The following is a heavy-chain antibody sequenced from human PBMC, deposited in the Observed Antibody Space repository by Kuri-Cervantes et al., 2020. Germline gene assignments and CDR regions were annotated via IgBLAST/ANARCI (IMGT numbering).Heavy chain of an antibody. D-gene: IGHD4-17*01. J-gene: IGHJ4*02. CDR3: ARGYGDYASAPDY. CDR1: GFIFSSYA. Sequence: GGSLRLSCAASGFIFSSYAMSWVRQAPGKGLEWVSVIYTGGSTYYADSAKGRFTISRDNSKNTLYLQMSSLRAEDTAVYYCARGYGDYASAPDYWGQGTLVTVSS. V-gene: IGHV3-53*01. CDR2: IYTGGST.